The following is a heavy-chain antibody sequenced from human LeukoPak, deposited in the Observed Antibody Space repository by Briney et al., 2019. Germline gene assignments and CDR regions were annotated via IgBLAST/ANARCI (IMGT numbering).Heavy chain of an antibody. CDR2: ISSSSSTI. Sequence: GGSLRLSCAASGFTFSRYSMNWVRQAPGKGLEWVSYISSSSSTIYYADSVKGRFTISRDNSISTVYLQMHSLRAEDTAVYYCAKRLYDSSGYDYWGQGTLVTVSS. CDR1: GFTFSRYS. V-gene: IGHV3-48*01. D-gene: IGHD3-22*01. J-gene: IGHJ4*02. CDR3: AKRLYDSSGYDY.